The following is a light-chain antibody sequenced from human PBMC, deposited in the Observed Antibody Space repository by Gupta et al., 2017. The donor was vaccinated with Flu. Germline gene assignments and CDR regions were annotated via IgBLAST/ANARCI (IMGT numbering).Light chain of an antibody. Sequence: QPVLTQPPSVSGGPWKRVTISCTGTPSNLVAHSEVHWYPKLHGRAQRRLSYCHNNRPYAVTDRFSGSNFGTSASLAINGLQAEDEADYYCPSYDLSLSGSVFGGGTQLTVL. V-gene: IGLV1-40*01. J-gene: IGLJ7*01. CDR3: PSYDLSLSGSV. CDR1: PSNLVAHSE. CDR2: CHN.